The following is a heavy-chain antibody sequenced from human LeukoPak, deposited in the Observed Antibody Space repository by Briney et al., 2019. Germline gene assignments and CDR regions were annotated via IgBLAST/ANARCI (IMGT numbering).Heavy chain of an antibody. CDR1: GYSFIAYY. V-gene: IGHV1-46*01. CDR2: INPSGGST. D-gene: IGHD6-19*01. CDR3: ARRLDWYFDL. J-gene: IGHJ2*01. Sequence: ASVKVSCKASGYSFIAYYLHWVRQAPGQGLEWMGIINPSGGSTTYAQKFQGRITMTRDTSTSTVYMDLSSLRSEDTAVYYCARRLDWYFDLWGRGTLVTVSS.